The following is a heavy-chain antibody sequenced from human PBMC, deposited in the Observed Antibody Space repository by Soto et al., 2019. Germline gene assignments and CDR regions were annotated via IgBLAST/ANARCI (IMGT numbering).Heavy chain of an antibody. Sequence: GASVKVSCKASGGTFSSYAISWVRQAPGQGLEWVGGIIPIFGTANYAQKFQGRVTITADESTSTAYMELSSLRSEDTAVYYCAREVPNYDILTGYYRYSFDYWGQGTLVTVSS. CDR3: AREVPNYDILTGYYRYSFDY. CDR2: IIPIFGTA. D-gene: IGHD3-9*01. CDR1: GGTFSSYA. J-gene: IGHJ4*02. V-gene: IGHV1-69*13.